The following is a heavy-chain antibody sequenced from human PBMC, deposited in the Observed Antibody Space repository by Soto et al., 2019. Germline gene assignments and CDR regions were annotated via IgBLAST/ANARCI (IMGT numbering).Heavy chain of an antibody. D-gene: IGHD3-10*01. J-gene: IGHJ4*02. Sequence: QLQLQESGPGLVKPSETLSLTCTVSGGSINNSSFYWGWVRQPPGKRLERIGSIYYRGSAYYNPSLKDRRNVALDTAKNPFSLNLSSVTAADTAVYFCARRPLVRGIIPYYFDSWGQGTLVTVSS. V-gene: IGHV4-39*01. CDR1: GGSINNSSFY. CDR2: IYYRGSA. CDR3: ARRPLVRGIIPYYFDS.